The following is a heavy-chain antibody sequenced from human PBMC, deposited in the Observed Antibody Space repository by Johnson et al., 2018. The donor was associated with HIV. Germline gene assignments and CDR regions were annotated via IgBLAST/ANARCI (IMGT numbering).Heavy chain of an antibody. CDR3: ATSYATGAFDI. V-gene: IGHV3-30*04. D-gene: IGHD3-16*01. CDR1: GFTFSSYA. CDR2: ISYDGSNK. Sequence: QVQLVESGGGVVQPGRSLRLSCAASGFTFSSYAMHWVRQAPGKGLEWVAVISYDGSNKYYADSVKGRFTISRDNSKNTLYLQMNSLRAEDTAVYYCATSYATGAFDIWGQGAMVTVSS. J-gene: IGHJ3*02.